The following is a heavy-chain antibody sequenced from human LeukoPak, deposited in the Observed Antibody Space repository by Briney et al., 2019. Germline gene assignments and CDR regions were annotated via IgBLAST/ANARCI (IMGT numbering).Heavy chain of an antibody. J-gene: IGHJ4*02. Sequence: GGSLRLSCSASGFSFSTYWMSWVRQTPETGLEFVANIDRDGSVRNYMDSLRGRSTISRDNAKKSMYLEINSLRADDAAVYYCARDPGSSSFDLWGRGALVTVSS. CDR2: IDRDGSVR. CDR3: ARDPGSSSFDL. CDR1: GFSFSTYW. V-gene: IGHV3-7*01. D-gene: IGHD6-13*01.